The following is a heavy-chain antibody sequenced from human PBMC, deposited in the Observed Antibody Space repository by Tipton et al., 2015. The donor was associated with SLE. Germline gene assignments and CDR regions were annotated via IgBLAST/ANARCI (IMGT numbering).Heavy chain of an antibody. Sequence: TLSLTCTVSGGSIRNGSYYWSWIRQPAGKGLEWIGRIYTSGSTNYNPSLKSRVTMSVDTPKNHFSLKLSSVTAADTAVYYCARDRAGRGGVRYFDLWGRGTLVTVSS. V-gene: IGHV4-61*02. CDR3: ARDRAGRGGVRYFDL. J-gene: IGHJ2*01. CDR2: IYTSGST. D-gene: IGHD3-16*01. CDR1: GGSIRNGSYY.